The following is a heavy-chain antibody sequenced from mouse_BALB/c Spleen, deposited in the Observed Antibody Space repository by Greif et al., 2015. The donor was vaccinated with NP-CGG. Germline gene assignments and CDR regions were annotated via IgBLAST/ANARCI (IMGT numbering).Heavy chain of an antibody. Sequence: QVQLKESGAELVKPGASVKLSCKASGYTFTSYWMHWVKQRPGQGLEWIGEIDPSDSYTNYNQKFKGKATLTVDKSSSTAYMQLSSLTSEDSAVCYCARRGYRYDRPAFAYWGQGTLVTVSA. V-gene: IGHV1-69*02. CDR2: IDPSDSYT. J-gene: IGHJ3*01. D-gene: IGHD2-14*01. CDR1: GYTFTSYW. CDR3: ARRGYRYDRPAFAY.